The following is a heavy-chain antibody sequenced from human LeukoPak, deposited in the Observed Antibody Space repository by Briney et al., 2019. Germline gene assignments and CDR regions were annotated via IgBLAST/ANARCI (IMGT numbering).Heavy chain of an antibody. CDR3: ARGVVEATAFDY. J-gene: IGHJ4*02. D-gene: IGHD1-26*01. CDR1: GGSLSTNK. Sequence: SETLSLTCTVSGGSLSTNKWSWVRQPAGKGLEWIGRIYSSGSTNYNPSLRSRVTMSVDTSKNQFFLELSFVTAADTAVYYCARGVVEATAFDYWGQGTLVTVSS. CDR2: IYSSGST. V-gene: IGHV4-4*07.